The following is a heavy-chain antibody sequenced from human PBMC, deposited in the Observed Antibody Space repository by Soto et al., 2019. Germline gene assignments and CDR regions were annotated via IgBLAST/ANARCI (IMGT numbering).Heavy chain of an antibody. CDR3: ARARCSSTSCYTQGAFDI. CDR1: GYTSTSYA. D-gene: IGHD2-2*02. Sequence: ASVKVSCKASGYTSTSYAMHWVRQAPGQRLEWMGWINAGNGNTKYSQKFQGRVTITRDTSASTAYMELSSLRSEDTAVYYCARARCSSTSCYTQGAFDIWGQGTMVTVSS. CDR2: INAGNGNT. V-gene: IGHV1-3*01. J-gene: IGHJ3*02.